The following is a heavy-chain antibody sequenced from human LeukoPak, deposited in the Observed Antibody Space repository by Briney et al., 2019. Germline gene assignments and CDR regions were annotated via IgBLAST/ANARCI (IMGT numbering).Heavy chain of an antibody. CDR2: ISSSSSTI. D-gene: IGHD4-23*01. J-gene: IGHJ4*02. CDR3: AKAQTRPTTVVTPSDY. Sequence: GGSLRLSCAASGFTFSSYSMNWVRQAPGKGLEWVSYISSSSSTIYYADSVKGRFTISRDNAKNSLYLQMNSLRAEDTAVYYCAKAQTRPTTVVTPSDYWGQGTLVTVSS. CDR1: GFTFSSYS. V-gene: IGHV3-48*04.